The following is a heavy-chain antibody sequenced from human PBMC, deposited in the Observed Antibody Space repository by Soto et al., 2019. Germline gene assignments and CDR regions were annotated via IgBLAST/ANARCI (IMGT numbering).Heavy chain of an antibody. CDR3: AHRPSDGSGSPNWFDS. V-gene: IGHV2-5*02. CDR1: GFSLYTSGVG. D-gene: IGHD3-10*01. J-gene: IGHJ5*01. CDR2: IYWDDDK. Sequence: QITLTESGPTLVQSTQTLTLTCTFSGFSLYTSGVGVAWIRQPPGKALEWLARIYWDDDKRYSPSLKSRIANPKDTSKNQVVLTMANVDPGDTGTYYCAHRPSDGSGSPNWFDSWGQGIPVTVSS.